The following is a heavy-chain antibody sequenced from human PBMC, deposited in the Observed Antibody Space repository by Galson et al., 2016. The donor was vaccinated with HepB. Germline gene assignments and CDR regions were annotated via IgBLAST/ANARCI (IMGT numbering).Heavy chain of an antibody. J-gene: IGHJ2*01. V-gene: IGHV4-4*02. Sequence: SLRLSCAASGFTLRSHSITWVRQAPGKGLEWIGQIYHSGTTNYNPSLKSRVTISVDKSNNQFSLNLRSVTAADTAVYYCASYYDNDYWYFDLWGRGTLVTVSS. D-gene: IGHD3-22*01. CDR2: IYHSGTT. CDR3: ASYYDNDYWYFDL. CDR1: GFTLRSHS.